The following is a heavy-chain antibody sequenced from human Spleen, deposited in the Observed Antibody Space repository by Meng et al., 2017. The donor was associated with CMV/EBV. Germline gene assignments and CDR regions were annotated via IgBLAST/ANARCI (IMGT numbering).Heavy chain of an antibody. CDR1: GFTFSSYA. J-gene: IGHJ5*02. V-gene: IGHV3-23*01. CDR3: ASLDWNVAWWFDP. Sequence: GESLKISCAASGFTFSSYAMSWVRQAPGKGLEWVSTIGGSGSSTNYADSVKGRFTISRDNSKNTLYLQMNSLRAEDTAVYYCASLDWNVAWWFDPWGQGTLVTVS. CDR2: IGGSGSST. D-gene: IGHD1-1*01.